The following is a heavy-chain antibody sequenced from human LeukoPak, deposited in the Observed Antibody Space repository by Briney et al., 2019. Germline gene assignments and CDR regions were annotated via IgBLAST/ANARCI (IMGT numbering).Heavy chain of an antibody. CDR1: GGSISSSSYY. D-gene: IGHD6-19*01. J-gene: IGHJ5*02. CDR3: ARDVSSGHNWFDP. Sequence: PSETLSLTCTVSGGSISSSSYYWGWIRQPPGKGLEWIGSIYYSGSTYYNPSLKSRVTISVDTSKNQFSLKLSSVTAADTAVYYCARDVSSGHNWFDPWGQGTLVTVSS. V-gene: IGHV4-39*07. CDR2: IYYSGST.